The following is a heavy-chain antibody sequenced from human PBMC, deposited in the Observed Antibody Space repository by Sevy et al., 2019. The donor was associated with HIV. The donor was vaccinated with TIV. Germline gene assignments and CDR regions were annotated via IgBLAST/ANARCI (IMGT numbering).Heavy chain of an antibody. Sequence: GGSLRLSCAASGFTFSSHGMHWVRQAPGKGLEWVAVISYDGSYKYYGDSVKGRFTISRDDSKNTLYLQMNSLRPEDKAVYYCARDSGYSINWYPAYWGQGTLVTVSS. CDR3: ARDSGYSINWYPAY. J-gene: IGHJ4*02. D-gene: IGHD6-13*01. CDR2: ISYDGSYK. V-gene: IGHV3-30*03. CDR1: GFTFSSHG.